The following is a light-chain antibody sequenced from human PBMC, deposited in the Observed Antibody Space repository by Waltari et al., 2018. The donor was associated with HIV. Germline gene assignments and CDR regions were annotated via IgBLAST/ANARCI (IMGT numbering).Light chain of an antibody. CDR3: GSWDSRLSGVV. Sequence: QSVLTQPPSVSAAPGQRVTISCSGSNSTIEKNFVSWYQRLPGTAPKLLIYDKDVRPSGISDRFSGSKSGTSATLGITGLQTGDEATYYCGSWDSRLSGVVFGGGTRLTV. V-gene: IGLV1-51*01. CDR2: DKD. CDR1: NSTIEKNF. J-gene: IGLJ2*01.